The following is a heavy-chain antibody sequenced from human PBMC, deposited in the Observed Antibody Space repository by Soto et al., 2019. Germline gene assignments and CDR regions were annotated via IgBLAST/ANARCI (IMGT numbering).Heavy chain of an antibody. CDR2: IIPIVNTA. CDR1: GGTITSYT. D-gene: IGHD3-10*01. V-gene: IGHV1-69*08. J-gene: IGHJ6*02. CDR3: VRYYYGSGSYSGPAYYGMDV. Sequence: QVQLVQSGAEVKKPGSSVKVSCKASGGTITSYTISWVRQAPGQGLEWMGRIIPIVNTADYAQKFQGRVTITADKSTNTAYMELSSLRSEDTAVYYCVRYYYGSGSYSGPAYYGMDVWGQGTTVPVSS.